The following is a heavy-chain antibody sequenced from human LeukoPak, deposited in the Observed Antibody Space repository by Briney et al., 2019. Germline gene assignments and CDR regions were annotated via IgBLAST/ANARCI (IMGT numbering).Heavy chain of an antibody. Sequence: SETLSLTCSVSGGSLSNKYWSWVRQPPGKGLEWIGYIYYSGTTNYNPSLKSRVTISVDTSKNQFSLNLSSVTAADTAVYYCARERRFPGYEINWGEGPLVSVSS. CDR1: GGSLSNKY. D-gene: IGHD5-12*01. V-gene: IGHV4-59*01. J-gene: IGHJ1*01. CDR2: IYYSGTT. CDR3: ARERRFPGYEIN.